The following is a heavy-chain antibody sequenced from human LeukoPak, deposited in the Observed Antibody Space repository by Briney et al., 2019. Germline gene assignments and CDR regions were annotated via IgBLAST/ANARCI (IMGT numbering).Heavy chain of an antibody. CDR3: ARGFGGVDAFDI. D-gene: IGHD3-10*01. V-gene: IGHV1-46*01. CDR1: GYTFSTYY. Sequence: ASVKVSCKASGYTFSTYYMHWVRQAPGQGLEWMGIINPGNGTTSYAQKFQGRVTMTRDMSTCTVYMDLSSLRSEDTAVYYCARGFGGVDAFDIWGQGTMVTVSS. J-gene: IGHJ3*02. CDR2: INPGNGTT.